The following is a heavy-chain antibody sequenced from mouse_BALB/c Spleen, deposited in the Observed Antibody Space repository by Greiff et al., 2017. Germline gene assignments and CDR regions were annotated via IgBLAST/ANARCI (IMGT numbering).Heavy chain of an antibody. J-gene: IGHJ3*01. V-gene: IGHV1-82*01. CDR2: IYPGDGDT. CDR3: SREGIY. Sequence: VQLQQSGPELVKPGASVKISCKASGYAFSSSWMNWVKQRPGQGLEWIGRIYPGDGDTNYNGKFKGKATLTADKSSSTAYMQLSSLTSVDSAVYYCSREGIYWGQGTLVTVSA. CDR1: GYAFSSSW.